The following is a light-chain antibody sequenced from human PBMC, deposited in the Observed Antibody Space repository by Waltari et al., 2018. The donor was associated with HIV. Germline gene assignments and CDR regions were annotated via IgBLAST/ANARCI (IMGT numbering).Light chain of an antibody. CDR2: DTD. Sequence: QAVVTQEPSLPVSPGGTVTLTCCSNTGVATSGHYLVWFQQKPGHAPRTLIYDTDNTHSLTPARFSGSLLGGKAALTLSGAQPEDEADYYCLLSYSGNLIFGTGTKVTVL. J-gene: IGLJ1*01. V-gene: IGLV7-46*01. CDR1: TGVATSGHY. CDR3: LLSYSGNLI.